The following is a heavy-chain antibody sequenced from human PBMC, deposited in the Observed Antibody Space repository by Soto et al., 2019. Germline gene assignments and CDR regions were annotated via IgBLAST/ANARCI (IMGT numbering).Heavy chain of an antibody. D-gene: IGHD2-15*01. CDR1: GFTFSSYA. V-gene: IGHV3-23*01. CDR3: AKGREAMNIVVVVAAMDY. Sequence: EVQLLESGGGLVQPGGSLRLSCAASGFTFSSYAMSWVRQAPGKGLEWVSAISGSGGSTYYADSVKGRFTISRDNSKNTLYRQMNSLRAEDTAVYYCAKGREAMNIVVVVAAMDYWGQGTLVTVSS. J-gene: IGHJ4*02. CDR2: ISGSGGST.